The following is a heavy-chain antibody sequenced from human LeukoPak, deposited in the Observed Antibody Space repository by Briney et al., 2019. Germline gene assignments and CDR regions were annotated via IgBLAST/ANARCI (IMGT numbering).Heavy chain of an antibody. CDR2: IIPIFGTA. Sequence: GSSVKVSCKASGGTFISYAISWVRQAPGQGLEWMGGIIPIFGTANYAQKFQGRVTITTDESTSTAYMELSSLRSEDTAVYYCARDLPGSGGSCPFFDPWGQGTLVTVSS. D-gene: IGHD2-15*01. J-gene: IGHJ5*02. CDR3: ARDLPGSGGSCPFFDP. CDR1: GGTFISYA. V-gene: IGHV1-69*05.